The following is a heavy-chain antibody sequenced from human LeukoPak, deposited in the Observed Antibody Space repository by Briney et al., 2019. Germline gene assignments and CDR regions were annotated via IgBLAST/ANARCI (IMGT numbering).Heavy chain of an antibody. V-gene: IGHV4-38-2*02. CDR2: LSNSGKT. J-gene: IGHJ4*02. D-gene: IGHD6-19*01. CDR1: GYSISRGYY. CDR3: ARAPGSGWSD. Sequence: PSETLSLTCPVSGYSISRGYYWGWIRQPTGEGLEWIGALSNSGKTYYKSSLQSRVTISMDTLKNDFSLRLTSATVADTAFYYCARAPGSGWSDWSQGTLVTVSS.